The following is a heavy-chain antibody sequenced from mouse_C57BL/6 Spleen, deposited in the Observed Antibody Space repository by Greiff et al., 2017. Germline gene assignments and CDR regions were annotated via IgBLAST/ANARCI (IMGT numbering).Heavy chain of an antibody. V-gene: IGHV1-62-2*01. J-gene: IGHJ2*01. CDR3: ARHEDYNYFDD. CDR1: GYTFPEYP. Sequence: QLQLKESGAELVKPGASVKLSCKASGYTFPEYPIHWVKHRSGQGLEWIGWFYPGSGSIKYNEKFKDKATLTAYKSSSTVYMELSRLTSEDSAVYFCARHEDYNYFDDWGQGTTLTVSS. CDR2: FYPGSGSI.